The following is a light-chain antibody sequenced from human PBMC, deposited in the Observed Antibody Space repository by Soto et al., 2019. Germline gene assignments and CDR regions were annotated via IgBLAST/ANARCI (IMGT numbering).Light chain of an antibody. CDR3: QQYGRSPFT. J-gene: IGKJ3*01. V-gene: IGKV3-20*01. CDR1: QSVTSSY. CDR2: DVS. Sequence: EIVLTQSPGTLSLSPGERATLSCRASQSVTSSYLAWYQQKPGHAPRLLIYDVSSRATGIPDRFSGSGSGTDFTLTISRLEPEDFAVYYCQQYGRSPFTFGPGAKVDIK.